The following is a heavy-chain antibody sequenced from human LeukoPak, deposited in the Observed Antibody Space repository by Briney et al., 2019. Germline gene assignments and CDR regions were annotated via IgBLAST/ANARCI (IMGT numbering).Heavy chain of an antibody. CDR2: IKQDGSEK. D-gene: IGHD3-22*01. J-gene: IGHJ3*02. CDR1: GFTFSSYS. V-gene: IGHV3-7*04. CDR3: ARVGYYDSSGYYGRWAFDI. Sequence: GGSLRLSCAASGFTFSSYSMNWVRQAPGKGLEWVANIKQDGSEKYYVDSVKGRFTISRDNAKNSLYLQMNSLRAEDTAVYYCARVGYYDSSGYYGRWAFDIWGQGTMVTVSS.